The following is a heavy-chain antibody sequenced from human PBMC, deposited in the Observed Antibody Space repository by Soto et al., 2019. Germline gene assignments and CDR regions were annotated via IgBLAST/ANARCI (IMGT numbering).Heavy chain of an antibody. Sequence: QVQLQESGPGLVEPSGTLSLTCAVSGGSISKDNWWNWVRQPPGKGLEWIGEISHSGTTNYNPSLKSRATISVEMSKNQFSLKLSSVTAADTAVYYCTKDHTGADAFEIWGQGIMVTVSS. V-gene: IGHV4-4*02. D-gene: IGHD7-27*01. J-gene: IGHJ3*02. CDR2: ISHSGTT. CDR1: GGSISKDNW. CDR3: TKDHTGADAFEI.